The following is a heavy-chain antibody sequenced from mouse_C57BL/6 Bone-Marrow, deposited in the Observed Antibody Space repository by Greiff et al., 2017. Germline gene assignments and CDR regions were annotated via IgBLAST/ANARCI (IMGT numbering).Heavy chain of an antibody. CDR2: IYPGDGDT. Sequence: QVQLQQSGAELVKPGASVKISCKASGYAFSSYWMNWVKQGPGKGLEWIGQIYPGDGDTNYNGKFKGKATLTADKSSSTAYMQLSSLTSEDSAVYFCARRLWGMDYWGQGTSVTVSS. J-gene: IGHJ4*01. V-gene: IGHV1-80*01. CDR3: ARRLWGMDY. D-gene: IGHD1-1*02. CDR1: GYAFSSYW.